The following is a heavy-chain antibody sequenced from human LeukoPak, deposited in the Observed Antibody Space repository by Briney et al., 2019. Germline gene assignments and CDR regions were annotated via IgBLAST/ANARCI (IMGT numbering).Heavy chain of an antibody. CDR1: GGSFSGDY. V-gene: IGHV4-34*01. D-gene: IGHD3-10*01. CDR3: ARKPIWFGVSAFDI. J-gene: IGHJ3*02. Sequence: SETLSLTCAVYGGSFSGDYWSWIRQPPGKGLEWIGEINHSGSTNYNPSLKSRVTISVDTSKNQFSLKLSSVTAADTAVYYCARKPIWFGVSAFDIWGQGTMVTVSS. CDR2: INHSGST.